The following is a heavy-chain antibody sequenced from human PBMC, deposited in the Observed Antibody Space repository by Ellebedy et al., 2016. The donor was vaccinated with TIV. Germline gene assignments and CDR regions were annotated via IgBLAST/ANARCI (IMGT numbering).Heavy chain of an antibody. V-gene: IGHV3-74*01. D-gene: IGHD6-6*01. CDR3: EREVLDSSKGGPFEI. J-gene: IGHJ3*02. CDR1: GFTLTNYW. Sequence: GESLKISCAASGFTLTNYWMHLVRQAPGKGLVWVSSLNSDGSTIRYADSVQGRFTISRDNAKSMLYLQMNSLRAEDTAVYYCEREVLDSSKGGPFEIWGQGTMVTVSP. CDR2: LNSDGSTI.